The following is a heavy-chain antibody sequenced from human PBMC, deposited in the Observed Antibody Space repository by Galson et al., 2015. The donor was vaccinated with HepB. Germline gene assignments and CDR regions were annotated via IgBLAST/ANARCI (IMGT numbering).Heavy chain of an antibody. CDR1: GYTFSTYS. Sequence: SVKVSCKASGYTFSTYSITWVRQAPGQGLEWMGWISPYNRNTDYARKFQGRVTMTTDTFTSTAYMELRSLRSDDTAVYYCARVALVGVVGGSQIPWFDSWGQGTLVTVSS. J-gene: IGHJ5*01. D-gene: IGHD2-15*01. CDR2: ISPYNRNT. V-gene: IGHV1-18*01. CDR3: ARVALVGVVGGSQIPWFDS.